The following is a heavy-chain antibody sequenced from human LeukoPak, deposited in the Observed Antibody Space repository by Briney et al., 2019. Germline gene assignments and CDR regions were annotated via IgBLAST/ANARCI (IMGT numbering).Heavy chain of an antibody. V-gene: IGHV3-11*01. Sequence: GGSLRLSCAASGFTFSDYNMRWIRQAPGKGLEWVSSISRSGSTKYYADSVKGRFTISRDNAKNSLFLQMNSLRAEDTAVYYCAKNGDRGAYCTGGTCYPYFYYYMDVWGKGTTVTISS. CDR3: AKNGDRGAYCTGGTCYPYFYYYMDV. CDR1: GFTFSDYN. D-gene: IGHD2-15*01. J-gene: IGHJ6*03. CDR2: ISRSGSTK.